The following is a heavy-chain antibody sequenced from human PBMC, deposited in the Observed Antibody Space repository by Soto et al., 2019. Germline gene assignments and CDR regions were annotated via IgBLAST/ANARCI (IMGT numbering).Heavy chain of an antibody. V-gene: IGHV5-51*01. CDR2: IFPGDSDT. CDR1: GYIFSTYW. Sequence: GESLKISCRGSGYIFSTYWIGWVRQMPGEGLEWMGIIFPGDSDTRYSPSFQGQVTISADKSINTAYLQWSSLKPSDTAIYYCARVWSRPTVVTEWLDTWGQGTLVTVSS. J-gene: IGHJ5*02. D-gene: IGHD3-3*01. CDR3: ARVWSRPTVVTEWLDT.